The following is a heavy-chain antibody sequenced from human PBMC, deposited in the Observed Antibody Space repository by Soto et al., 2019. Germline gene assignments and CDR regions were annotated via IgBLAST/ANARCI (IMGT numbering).Heavy chain of an antibody. CDR1: GGTFSSYA. CDR3: AREAVDSSGWAAYYYGMDV. J-gene: IGHJ6*02. CDR2: IIPIFGTA. D-gene: IGHD6-19*01. V-gene: IGHV1-69*13. Sequence: ASVKVSCKASGGTFSSYAISWVRQAPGQGLEWMGGIIPIFGTANYAQKFQGRVTITADESTSTAYMELSSLRSEDTAVYYCAREAVDSSGWAAYYYGMDVWGQGTTVTVSS.